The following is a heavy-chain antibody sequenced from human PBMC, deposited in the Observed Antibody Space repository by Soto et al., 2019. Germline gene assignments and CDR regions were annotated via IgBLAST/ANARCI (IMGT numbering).Heavy chain of an antibody. CDR1: GFTFDDYA. Sequence: GGSLRLSCAASGFTFDDYAMHWVRQAPGKGLEWVSGISWNSGSIGYADSVKGRFTISRDNAKNSLYLQMNSLRAEDTALYYCAKGRAYDSSGYYYFDYWGQGTLVTVSS. D-gene: IGHD3-22*01. V-gene: IGHV3-9*01. J-gene: IGHJ4*02. CDR2: ISWNSGSI. CDR3: AKGRAYDSSGYYYFDY.